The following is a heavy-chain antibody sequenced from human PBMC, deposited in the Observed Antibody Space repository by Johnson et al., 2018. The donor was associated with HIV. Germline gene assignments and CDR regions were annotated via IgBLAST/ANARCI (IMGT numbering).Heavy chain of an antibody. D-gene: IGHD3-16*01. CDR1: GFIFSNYD. CDR2: IGTAGDT. Sequence: VQLVESGGGLVQPGGSLRLSCAASGFIFSNYDMHWVRQPTGKGLEWVSGIGTAGDTYYAFSVKGRFTISRGNAKNSLHLQMNSLRAGDTAVYYCARGQQDMGAGAFDIWGQGTMVTVSS. CDR3: ARGQQDMGAGAFDI. V-gene: IGHV3-13*01. J-gene: IGHJ3*02.